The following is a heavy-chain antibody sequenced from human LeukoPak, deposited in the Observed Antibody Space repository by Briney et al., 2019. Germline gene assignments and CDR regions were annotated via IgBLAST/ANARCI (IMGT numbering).Heavy chain of an antibody. D-gene: IGHD3-22*01. CDR2: IYYSGGT. CDR3: ARGSASTGYMNAFDI. CDR1: GGSVTSSGYY. Sequence: PSETLSLTCTVSGGSVTSSGYYWSWVRQPPGKGLEYIGYIYYSGGTNYNPSLKSRVTISVDTSKNQFSLKLRSVTAADTAVYYCARGSASTGYMNAFDIWGQGTMVTVSS. V-gene: IGHV4-61*08. J-gene: IGHJ3*02.